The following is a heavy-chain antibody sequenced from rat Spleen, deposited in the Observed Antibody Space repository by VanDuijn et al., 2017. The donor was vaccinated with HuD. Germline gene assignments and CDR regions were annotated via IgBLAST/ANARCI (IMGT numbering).Heavy chain of an antibody. V-gene: IGHV5-29*01. D-gene: IGHD1-4*01. Sequence: EVQLVESDGGLVQPGGSLKLSCAASGFPFSDFYMAWVRQAPTKGLEWVTTIIYDGSRIYYRDSVKGRFTISRDNARGTLYLQMDSLRSEDTATYYCARVGTRVSRFAYWGQGTLVTVSS. CDR1: GFPFSDFY. J-gene: IGHJ3*01. CDR3: ARVGTRVSRFAY. CDR2: IIYDGSRI.